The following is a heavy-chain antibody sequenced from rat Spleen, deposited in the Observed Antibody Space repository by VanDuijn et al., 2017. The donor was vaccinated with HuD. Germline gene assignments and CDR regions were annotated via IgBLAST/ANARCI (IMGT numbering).Heavy chain of an antibody. V-gene: IGHV5-17*01. CDR2: IIYNGRTT. CDR3: ARWGLGYYGYEGGFAY. CDR1: GFTFSDYA. J-gene: IGHJ3*01. D-gene: IGHD1-7*01. Sequence: EVQLVESGGGLVQPGRSLKLSCVGSGFTFSDYAMAWVRQAPKKGLEWVTTIIYNGRTTYYRDSVKGRFTISRDNAKSTLYLQMDSLRSEDTATYYCARWGLGYYGYEGGFAYWGQGTLVTVSS.